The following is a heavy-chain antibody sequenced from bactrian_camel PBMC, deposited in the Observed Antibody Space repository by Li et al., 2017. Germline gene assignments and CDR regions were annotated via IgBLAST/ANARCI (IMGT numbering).Heavy chain of an antibody. CDR3: AAPKDLFTCDYTIMTDDFAY. CDR2: IDTDRTT. V-gene: IGHV3S53*01. CDR1: GFNFPMYG. J-gene: IGHJ6*01. Sequence: QLVESGGGTVQPGGSLTLYCAASGFNFPMYGMTWFRQAPGNQREGLASIDTDRTTTYADSVKGRFTISKDNDKNILYLQMHSLKPEDTGMYYCAAPKDLFTCDYTIMTDDFAYWGQGTQVTVS. D-gene: IGHD4*01.